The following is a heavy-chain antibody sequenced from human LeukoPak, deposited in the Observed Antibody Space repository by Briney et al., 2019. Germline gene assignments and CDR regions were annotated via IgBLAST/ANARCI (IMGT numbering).Heavy chain of an antibody. CDR2: ISAYNGNT. Sequence: ASVKVSCKASGYTFTSYGISWVRQAPGQGLEWMGWISAYNGNTNYAQKFQGRVTMTRNTSISTAYMELSSLRSEDTAVYYCARVARRITIFGVVIIEGFDYWGQGTLVTVSS. CDR3: ARVARRITIFGVVIIEGFDY. D-gene: IGHD3-3*01. J-gene: IGHJ4*02. V-gene: IGHV1-18*01. CDR1: GYTFTSYG.